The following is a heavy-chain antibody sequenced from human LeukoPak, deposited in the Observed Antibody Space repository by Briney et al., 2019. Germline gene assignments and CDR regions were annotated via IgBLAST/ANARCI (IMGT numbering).Heavy chain of an antibody. CDR3: ARDSSGYDYFDS. Sequence: SQTLSLTCTVSGGPISSGGYYWSWIRQPPGKGLEWIGYIYHSGSTYYNPSLKSRVTISVDRSKNQFSLKLNSVTAADTAVYYCARDSSGYDYFDSWGQGTLVTVSS. V-gene: IGHV4-30-2*01. CDR1: GGPISSGGYY. D-gene: IGHD5-12*01. J-gene: IGHJ4*02. CDR2: IYHSGST.